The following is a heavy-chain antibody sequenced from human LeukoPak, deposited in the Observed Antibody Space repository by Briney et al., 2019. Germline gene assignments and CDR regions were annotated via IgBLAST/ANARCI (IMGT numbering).Heavy chain of an antibody. CDR2: INTDGSST. J-gene: IGHJ3*01. Sequence: GGSLRLSCAASRFTFSTYWMHWVRQAPGKGLVWVSRINTDGSSTNYADSVRGRFTVSRDNAKNTLYLQMNSLRVEDTAVYYCARVIGWDEPFDLWGHGTLVTVSS. CDR3: ARVIGWDEPFDL. CDR1: RFTFSTYW. D-gene: IGHD1-26*01. V-gene: IGHV3-74*01.